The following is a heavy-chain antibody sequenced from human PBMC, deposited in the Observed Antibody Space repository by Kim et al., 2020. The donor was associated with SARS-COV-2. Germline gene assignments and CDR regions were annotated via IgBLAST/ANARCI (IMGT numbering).Heavy chain of an antibody. CDR2: INHSGST. CDR1: GGSFSGYY. J-gene: IGHJ4*02. V-gene: IGHV4-34*01. CDR3: ARVRDIVVVPAAIGY. Sequence: SETLSLTCAVYGGSFSGYYWSWIRQPPGKGLEWIGEINHSGSTNYNPSLKSRVTISVDTSKNQFSLKLSSVTAADTAVYYCARVRDIVVVPAAIGYWAKG. D-gene: IGHD2-2*01.